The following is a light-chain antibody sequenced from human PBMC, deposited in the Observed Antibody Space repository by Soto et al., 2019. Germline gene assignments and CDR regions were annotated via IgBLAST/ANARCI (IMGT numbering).Light chain of an antibody. V-gene: IGKV1-33*01. J-gene: IGKJ2*01. CDR2: DAS. CDR3: QQYNVVPPT. CDR1: QAISIY. Sequence: DIQMTQSPSSLSASVGDRVTITCRASQAISIYLNWCQQKPGKAPKLLIYDASILEKGVPSRFTGSGSGTDFTLTINSLQPDEIATYYCQQYNVVPPTFGQGTRLEI.